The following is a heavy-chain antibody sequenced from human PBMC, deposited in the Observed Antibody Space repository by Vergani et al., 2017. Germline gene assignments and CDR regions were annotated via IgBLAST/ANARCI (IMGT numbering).Heavy chain of an antibody. CDR2: MSSGDSI. CDR3: ASETDTGSSVSYNYYARDV. D-gene: IGHD3-9*01. J-gene: IGHJ6*02. V-gene: IGHV3-11*04. Sequence: QVQLVESGGGLVKPGGSLRLSCAASGFTFSDHYMSWVRPAPGKGLEWISYMSSGDSIYYADSVKGRFTVSRDNTKNTLYLQMNSLRAEDTAVYYCASETDTGSSVSYNYYARDVWGQGTTVSVSS. CDR1: GFTFSDHY.